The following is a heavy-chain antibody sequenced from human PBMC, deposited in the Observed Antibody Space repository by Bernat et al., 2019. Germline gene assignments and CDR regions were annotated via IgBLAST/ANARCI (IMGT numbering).Heavy chain of an antibody. CDR3: TTKYSTRFNGMDV. V-gene: IGHV3-15*01. CDR2: IKSKTDGGTT. J-gene: IGHJ6*02. D-gene: IGHD6-6*01. Sequence: EVQLVESGGGLVKPGGSLRLSCAASGFTFSNAWMSWVRQAPGKGLEWVGRIKSKTDGGTTDYAAPVKGRFTISRDDSKNTLYLQMNSLKTEDTAVYYCTTKYSTRFNGMDVWGQGTTVTVSS. CDR1: GFTFSNAW.